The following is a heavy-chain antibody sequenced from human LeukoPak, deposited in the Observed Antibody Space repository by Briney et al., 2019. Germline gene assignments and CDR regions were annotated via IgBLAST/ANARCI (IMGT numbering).Heavy chain of an antibody. Sequence: ASVKVSCKASGYTFTSHDMNWVRQAPGQGVEWMGRINTNTGNPTYVQGFRGRFVFSLDTSVSTAYLQISSLKADDTALYYCTRGDWSHWGQGTLVTVSS. D-gene: IGHD3-9*01. J-gene: IGHJ4*02. CDR3: TRGDWSH. CDR1: GYTFTSHD. V-gene: IGHV7-4-1*02. CDR2: INTNTGNP.